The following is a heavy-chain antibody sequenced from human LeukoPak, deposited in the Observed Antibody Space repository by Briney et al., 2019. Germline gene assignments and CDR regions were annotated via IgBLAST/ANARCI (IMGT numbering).Heavy chain of an antibody. Sequence: ASVKVSCKASGYTFTSYYMHWVRQAPGQGLEWMGIINPSGGSTSYAQKFQGRFTMTRDTSTSTVYMELRSLRSEDTAVYYCARVATFGVVTLDAFDIWGQGTMVTVSS. CDR2: INPSGGST. D-gene: IGHD3-3*01. V-gene: IGHV1-46*01. CDR3: ARVATFGVVTLDAFDI. CDR1: GYTFTSYY. J-gene: IGHJ3*02.